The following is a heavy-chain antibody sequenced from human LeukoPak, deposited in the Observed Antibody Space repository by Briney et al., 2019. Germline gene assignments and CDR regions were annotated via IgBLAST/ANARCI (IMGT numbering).Heavy chain of an antibody. CDR3: ARGRETYYGSGSYSSSVDY. Sequence: SETLSLTCAVYGGSFSGYYWGWIRQPPGKGLEWIGEINHSGSTNYNPSLKSRVTISVDTSKNQFSLKLSSVTAADTAVYYCARGRETYYGSGSYSSSVDYWGQGTLVTVSS. J-gene: IGHJ4*02. CDR2: INHSGST. V-gene: IGHV4-34*01. D-gene: IGHD3-10*01. CDR1: GGSFSGYY.